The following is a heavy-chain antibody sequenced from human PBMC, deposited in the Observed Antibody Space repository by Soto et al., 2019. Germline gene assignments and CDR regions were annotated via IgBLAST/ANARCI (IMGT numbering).Heavy chain of an antibody. V-gene: IGHV3-66*01. CDR1: GFTVSSNY. Sequence: GGSLRLSCAASGFTVSSNYMSWVRQAPGKGLEWVSVIYSGGSTYYADSVKGRFTISRDNSKNTLYLQMNSLRAEDTAVYYCARYYSKSPSYMDVWGKGTTVTVSS. CDR2: IYSGGST. CDR3: ARYYSKSPSYMDV. J-gene: IGHJ6*03. D-gene: IGHD4-4*01.